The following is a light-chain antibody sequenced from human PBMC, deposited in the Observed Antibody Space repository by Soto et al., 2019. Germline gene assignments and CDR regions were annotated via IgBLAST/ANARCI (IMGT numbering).Light chain of an antibody. CDR3: STWDASLNALI. J-gene: IGLJ2*01. CDR2: SNN. V-gene: IGLV1-44*01. Sequence: QSVLTQPPSVSGTPGQRVTISCSGSSSNIGSHNVDWYQHLPGTAPKFLMYSNNQRPSGVPDRFSGSKSGTSASLAISGLQSDDEADYYCSTWDASLNALIFGGGTQLTVL. CDR1: SSNIGSHN.